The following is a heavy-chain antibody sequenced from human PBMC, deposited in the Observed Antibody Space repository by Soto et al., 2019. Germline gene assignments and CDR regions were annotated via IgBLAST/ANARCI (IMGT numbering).Heavy chain of an antibody. D-gene: IGHD1-1*01. J-gene: IGHJ4*02. CDR1: GFSLSTSGVG. V-gene: IGHV2-5*02. CDR2: IYWDDDK. CDR3: AHRASLQGNWDGGYFDS. Sequence: QITLEESGPPRVKPTQTLTLTCIFSGFSLSTSGVGVGWIRQPPGKALEWLAFIYWDDDKRYSPSLRIRPTITKVTSGQEVALTMNSMGPADTVTDCCAHRASLQGNWDGGYFDSWGQGTLVTVSS.